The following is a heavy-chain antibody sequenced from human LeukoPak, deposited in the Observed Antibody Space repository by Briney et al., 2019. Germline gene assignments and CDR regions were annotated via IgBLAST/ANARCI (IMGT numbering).Heavy chain of an antibody. D-gene: IGHD5-18*01. V-gene: IGHV3-21*01. Sequence: GGSLRLSCAASGFTFSSYTMNWVRQAPGKGLEWVSSISSSSTYIYYADSPKGRFTISRDNAKNSLFLQMNSLRAEDTAAYYCAKENRIQLWFDWYFDLWGRGTLVTVSS. CDR1: GFTFSSYT. J-gene: IGHJ2*01. CDR2: ISSSSTYI. CDR3: AKENRIQLWFDWYFDL.